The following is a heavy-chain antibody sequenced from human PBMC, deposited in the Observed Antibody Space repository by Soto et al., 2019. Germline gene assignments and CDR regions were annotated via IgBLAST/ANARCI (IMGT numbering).Heavy chain of an antibody. J-gene: IGHJ6*02. Sequence: QVQLVQSGAEVKKPGASVKVSCKASGYTFTGYYMHWVRQAPGQGLEWMGWINPNSGGTNYAQKFQGRVTMTRETSIGAAYMGLGRVGSDETGVYYCGRGAGIIAAAAPVGGGGYYYYGMDVWGQGTTVTVSS. V-gene: IGHV1-2*02. D-gene: IGHD6-13*01. CDR1: GYTFTGYY. CDR3: GRGAGIIAAAAPVGGGGYYYYGMDV. CDR2: INPNSGGT.